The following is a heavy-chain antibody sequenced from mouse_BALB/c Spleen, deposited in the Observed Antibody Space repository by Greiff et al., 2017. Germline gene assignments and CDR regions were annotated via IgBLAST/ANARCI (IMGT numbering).Heavy chain of an antibody. CDR3: ARESSGYWFAY. J-gene: IGHJ3*01. Sequence: EVMLVESGGGLVQPGGSLKLSCAASGFTFSSYGMSWVRQTPDKRLELVATINSNGGSTYYPDSVKGRFTISRDNAKNTLYLQMSSLKSEDTAMYYCARESSGYWFAYWGQGTLVTVSA. V-gene: IGHV5-6-3*01. D-gene: IGHD3-1*01. CDR1: GFTFSSYG. CDR2: INSNGGST.